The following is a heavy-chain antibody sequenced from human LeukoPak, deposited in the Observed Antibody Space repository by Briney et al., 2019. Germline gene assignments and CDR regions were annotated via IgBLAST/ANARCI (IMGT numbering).Heavy chain of an antibody. CDR3: ARFDSSGYYLPQPFDH. D-gene: IGHD3-22*01. Sequence: PGGSLRLSCAASGFTFSSYSMNWVRQAPGKGLEWVSSISSSSSYIYYADSVKGRFTISRDNAKNSLYLQMNSLRAEDTAVYYCARFDSSGYYLPQPFDHWGPGTLVTVSS. CDR2: ISSSSSYI. J-gene: IGHJ4*02. CDR1: GFTFSSYS. V-gene: IGHV3-21*01.